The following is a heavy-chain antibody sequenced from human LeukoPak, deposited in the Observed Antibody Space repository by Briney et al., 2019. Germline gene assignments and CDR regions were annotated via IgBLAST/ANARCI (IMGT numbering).Heavy chain of an antibody. CDR3: ARGLVSYSSYYAMDV. J-gene: IGHJ6*02. D-gene: IGHD1-26*01. CDR2: TYYRSKWYC. Sequence: SQTLSLTCAISGDSVSSNSAAWNWIRQSPWRGLEWLVRTYYRSKWYCDYAVSVKSRITINPHTSKNLFSLQLNSVSPEDTAVYYCARGLVSYSSYYAMDVWGQGTTVTVSS. CDR1: GDSVSSNSAA. V-gene: IGHV6-1*01.